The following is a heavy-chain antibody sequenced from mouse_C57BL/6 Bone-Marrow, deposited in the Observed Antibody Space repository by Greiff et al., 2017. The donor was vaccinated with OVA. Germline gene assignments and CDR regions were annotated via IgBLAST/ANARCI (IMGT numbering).Heavy chain of an antibody. CDR2: INSDGGST. CDR1: EYEFPSHD. V-gene: IGHV5-2*01. CDR3: ARQGGRGYWYFDV. D-gene: IGHD3-3*01. Sequence: EVHLVESGGGLVQPGASLKLSCESNEYEFPSHDMSWVRKTPVKRLELVAAINSDGGSTYYPDTMERRFIISRDNTKKPLYLRMSSLTSEDTSLYYCARQGGRGYWYFDVWGTGTTVTVSS. J-gene: IGHJ1*03.